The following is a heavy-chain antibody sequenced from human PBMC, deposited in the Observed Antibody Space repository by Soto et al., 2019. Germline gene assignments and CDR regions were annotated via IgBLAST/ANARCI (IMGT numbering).Heavy chain of an antibody. D-gene: IGHD3-10*01. J-gene: IGHJ3*02. CDR3: ARDGAGRPETI. Sequence: QVQLQESGPGLVKPSETLSLTCTVSGGSISSYYWSWVRQPPGKGLEWIGYIYNSGSTNYNPSLTSQVTISIDASKNQFSLKLSAVTAADTAVYYCARDGAGRPETIWGRGTMVTVSS. CDR1: GGSISSYY. CDR2: IYNSGST. V-gene: IGHV4-59*01.